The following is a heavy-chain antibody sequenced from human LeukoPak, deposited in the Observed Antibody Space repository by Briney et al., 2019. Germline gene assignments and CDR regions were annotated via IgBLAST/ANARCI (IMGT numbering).Heavy chain of an antibody. CDR3: ARGFWWYAFDI. V-gene: IGHV4-61*02. D-gene: IGHD2-15*01. Sequence: SQTLSLTCTVSGGSISSGSYYWSWIRQPAGKGREWIGRIYTSGSTNYNPSLKSRVTISVDTSKNQFSLKLSSVTAADTAVYYCARGFWWYAFDIWGQGTMVTVSS. J-gene: IGHJ3*02. CDR1: GGSISSGSYY. CDR2: IYTSGST.